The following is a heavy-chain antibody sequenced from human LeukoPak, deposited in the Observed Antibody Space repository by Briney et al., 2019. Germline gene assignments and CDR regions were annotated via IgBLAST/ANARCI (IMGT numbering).Heavy chain of an antibody. CDR1: GGSISGSSYY. CDR3: ARGVQLNAFDI. J-gene: IGHJ3*02. V-gene: IGHV4-39*07. Sequence: PSETLSLTCTVSGGSISGSSYYWSWIRQPPGKGLEWIGEINHSGSTNYNPSLKSRVTISVDTSKNQFSLKLSSVTAADTAVYYCARGVQLNAFDIWGQGTMVTVSS. CDR2: INHSGST. D-gene: IGHD5-18*01.